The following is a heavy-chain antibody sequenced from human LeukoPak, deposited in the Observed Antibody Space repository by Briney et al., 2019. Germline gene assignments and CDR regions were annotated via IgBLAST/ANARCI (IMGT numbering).Heavy chain of an antibody. CDR3: ATDGYCSSTSCPGRNAFDI. J-gene: IGHJ3*02. CDR1: GYTFTSYG. CDR2: ISAYNGDT. V-gene: IGHV1-18*01. Sequence: ASVKVSCKASGYTFTSYGINWVRQAPGQGLEWMGWISAYNGDTNYAQKFQGRVTMTRDTSISTAYMELSRLRSDDTAVYYCATDGYCSSTSCPGRNAFDIWGQGTMVTVSS. D-gene: IGHD2-2*01.